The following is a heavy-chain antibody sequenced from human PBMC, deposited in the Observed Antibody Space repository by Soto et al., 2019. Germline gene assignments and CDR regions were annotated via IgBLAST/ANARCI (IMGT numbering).Heavy chain of an antibody. D-gene: IGHD6-6*01. CDR3: ARDLDSSSIDY. CDR2: IWHDASDK. CDR1: GFTFSNYG. Sequence: PGGSLRLSCAASGFTFSNYGMHWVRQAPGRGLEWVAIIWHDASDKYYADSVKGRFTIYRDNLMQTLDLQMNRLRAEDTAVYYCARDLDSSSIDYWGQGALVTVSS. J-gene: IGHJ4*02. V-gene: IGHV3-33*01.